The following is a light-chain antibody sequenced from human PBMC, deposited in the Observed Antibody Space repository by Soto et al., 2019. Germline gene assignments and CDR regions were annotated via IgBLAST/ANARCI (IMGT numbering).Light chain of an antibody. CDR2: GAF. CDR3: QQYNNLPPYT. J-gene: IGKJ2*01. V-gene: IGKV3-15*01. CDR1: QSVSSN. Sequence: EIVMTQSPATLSVSPGERATLSCRASQSVSSNLAWYQQKPGQAPRLLIYGAFTRATGVPDRFTGSGSGTEFTLTISSLQSEDFAVYYCQQYNNLPPYTFGQGTKLEIK.